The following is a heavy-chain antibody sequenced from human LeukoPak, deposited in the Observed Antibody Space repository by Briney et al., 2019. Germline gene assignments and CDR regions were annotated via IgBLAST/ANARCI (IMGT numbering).Heavy chain of an antibody. Sequence: GGTLRLSCAASGFTFSSYGMSWVRQAPGKGLEWVSSIGSSGPIIYYADSVKGRFSISRDNAKNSVYLQMNSLRAEDTAVYYCARWGIYGDSRNWYFDIWGRGTLVTVS. D-gene: IGHD4-17*01. J-gene: IGHJ2*01. CDR3: ARWGIYGDSRNWYFDI. V-gene: IGHV3-48*04. CDR1: GFTFSSYG. CDR2: IGSSGPII.